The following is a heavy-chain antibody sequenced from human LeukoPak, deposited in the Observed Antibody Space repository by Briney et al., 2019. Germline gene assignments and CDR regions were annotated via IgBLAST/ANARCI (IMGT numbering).Heavy chain of an antibody. J-gene: IGHJ4*02. V-gene: IGHV4-61*02. CDR1: GGSVSSGSYY. CDR2: IYTSGST. Sequence: PSQTLSLTCTVSGGSVSSGSYYWGWIRQPAGKGLEWIGRIYTSGSTNYNPSLKSRVTISLDTSKNQFSLNLSSVTAADTAVYYCARSIVGATFPLGYCGPGALLTVSS. D-gene: IGHD1-26*01. CDR3: ARSIVGATFPLGY.